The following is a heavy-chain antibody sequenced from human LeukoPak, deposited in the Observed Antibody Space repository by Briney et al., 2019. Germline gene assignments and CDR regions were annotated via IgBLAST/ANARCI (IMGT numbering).Heavy chain of an antibody. D-gene: IGHD2-8*02. CDR3: ARGGVDDY. V-gene: IGHV1-69*13. CDR2: IIPIFGTA. J-gene: IGHJ4*02. CDR1: GYMFTGYY. Sequence: ASVKVSCKASGYMFTGYYMQWVRQAPGQGLEWMGGIIPIFGTANYAQKFQGRVTITADESTSTAYMELSSLRSEDTAVYYCARGGVDDYWGQGTLVTVSS.